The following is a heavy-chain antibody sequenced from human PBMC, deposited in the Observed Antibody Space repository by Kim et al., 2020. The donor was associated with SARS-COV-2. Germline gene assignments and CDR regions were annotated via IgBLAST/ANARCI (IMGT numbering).Heavy chain of an antibody. V-gene: IGHV3-9*01. D-gene: IGHD6-19*01. Sequence: GRFTISRDNAKNSLYLQMNSLRAEDTALYYCAKDSIDSIAVAGTPNWFDPWGQGTLVTVSS. CDR3: AKDSIDSIAVAGTPNWFDP. J-gene: IGHJ5*02.